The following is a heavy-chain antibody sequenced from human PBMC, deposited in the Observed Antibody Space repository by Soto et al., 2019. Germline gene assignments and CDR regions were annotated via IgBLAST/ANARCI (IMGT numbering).Heavy chain of an antibody. D-gene: IGHD2-15*01. Sequence: GASVKVSCKASGYTFTSYDINWVRQATGQGLEWMGWMNPNSGNTGYAQKFQGRVTMTRNTSISTAYMELSSLRSEDTAVYYCARGLKGRYCSGGSCNRSGYYYYYYMDVWGKGTTVTVS. J-gene: IGHJ6*03. CDR2: MNPNSGNT. CDR3: ARGLKGRYCSGGSCNRSGYYYYYYMDV. CDR1: GYTFTSYD. V-gene: IGHV1-8*01.